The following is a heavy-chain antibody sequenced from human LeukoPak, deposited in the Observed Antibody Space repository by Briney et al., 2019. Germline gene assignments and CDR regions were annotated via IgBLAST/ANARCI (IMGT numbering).Heavy chain of an antibody. CDR3: ARGTRYYDSSGYLDY. CDR1: GGTFSSYA. V-gene: IGHV1-69*04. D-gene: IGHD3-22*01. CDR2: IIPIFGIA. Sequence: SVKVSCKASGGTFSSYAISWVRQAPGQGLEWMGRIIPIFGIANYAQKFQARVTITADKSTSTAYMELSSLRSEDTAVYYCARGTRYYDSSGYLDYWGQGTLVTVSS. J-gene: IGHJ4*02.